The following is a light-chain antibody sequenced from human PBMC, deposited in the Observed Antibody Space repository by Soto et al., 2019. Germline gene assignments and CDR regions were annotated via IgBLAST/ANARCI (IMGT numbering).Light chain of an antibody. V-gene: IGLV2-14*01. Sequence: QSALTQPASVSGSPGQSITISCTGTSSDVGGYNYVSWYQQHPGKAPKLMIYEVSNRPSGVSSRFSGSKSGNTASLTISGLQAEDEADYYCSSYTSSSTTWVFGGGTQLTVL. J-gene: IGLJ3*02. CDR2: EVS. CDR3: SSYTSSSTTWV. CDR1: SSDVGGYNY.